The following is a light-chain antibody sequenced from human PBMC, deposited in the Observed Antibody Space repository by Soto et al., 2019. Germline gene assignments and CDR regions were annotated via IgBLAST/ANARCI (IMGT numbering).Light chain of an antibody. V-gene: IGKV1-5*03. CDR2: KAS. CDR3: QQYNSYSPIT. Sequence: DIQMTQSPSTLSASVGDRVTITCRASQSISSWLAWYQQKPGKAPKLLIYKASSLESGDPSRFSGSGSGTEFTITINSLQPDDFATYYCQQYNSYSPITFGQGTRLEIK. CDR1: QSISSW. J-gene: IGKJ5*01.